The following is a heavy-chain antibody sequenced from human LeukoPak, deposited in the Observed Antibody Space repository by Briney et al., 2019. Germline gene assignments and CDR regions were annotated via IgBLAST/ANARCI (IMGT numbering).Heavy chain of an antibody. CDR3: ARCSTPHWIFDAFDI. CDR2: INPNSGGT. J-gene: IGHJ3*02. Sequence: GASVKVSCKASGYTFTGHYMHWVRQAPGQGPEWMGWINPNSGGTNYAQKFQGRVTMTRDTSISTAYMEPSGLRSDDTAVYYCARCSTPHWIFDAFDIWGQGTMVPSLQ. D-gene: IGHD1-1*01. V-gene: IGHV1-2*02. CDR1: GYTFTGHY.